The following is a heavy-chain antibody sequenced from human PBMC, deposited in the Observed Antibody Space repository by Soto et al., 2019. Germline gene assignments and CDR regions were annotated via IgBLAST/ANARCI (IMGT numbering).Heavy chain of an antibody. D-gene: IGHD3-22*01. J-gene: IGHJ4*02. V-gene: IGHV3-23*01. CDR2: ISGTGATR. CDR3: AKAYDYYDSSGYYSKDFFDY. Sequence: GGSLRLSCATSGFSFSDYALIWVRQAPGKGLEWVSGISGTGATRNYADSVRGRFTISRDHSKKTVYLQMNSLRVEDTAVYYCAKAYDYYDSSGYYSKDFFDYWAREAWSPSPQ. CDR1: GFSFSDYA.